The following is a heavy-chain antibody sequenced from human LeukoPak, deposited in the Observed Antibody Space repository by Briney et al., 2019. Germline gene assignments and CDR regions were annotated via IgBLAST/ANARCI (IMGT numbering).Heavy chain of an antibody. J-gene: IGHJ4*02. Sequence: AETLSLTCTVSGGSISTRSYYWGWIRQPPGKGLEWIGSIYYSGSTYYNPSLKSRVTISVDTSKNQFSLKLSSVTAADTAVYYCARRAYYYDTSGYFDYWGQRTMVAVSS. D-gene: IGHD3-22*01. CDR1: GGSISTRSYY. CDR2: IYYSGST. CDR3: ARRAYYYDTSGYFDY. V-gene: IGHV4-39*01.